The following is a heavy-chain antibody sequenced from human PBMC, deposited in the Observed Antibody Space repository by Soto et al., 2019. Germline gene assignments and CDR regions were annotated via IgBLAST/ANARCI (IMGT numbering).Heavy chain of an antibody. D-gene: IGHD2-15*01. CDR2: INHSGST. J-gene: IGHJ5*02. V-gene: IGHV4-34*01. Sequence: SETQSLTCTVYGGNFRGYGWSWIRQPPGKGLEWIGEINHSGSTNYNPSLKSRVTISVDTSKNQFSLKLSSVTAADTAVYYCARGSEYCSGGSCSGSFSNWFDPWGQGTLVTVSS. CDR1: GGNFRGYG. CDR3: ARGSEYCSGGSCSGSFSNWFDP.